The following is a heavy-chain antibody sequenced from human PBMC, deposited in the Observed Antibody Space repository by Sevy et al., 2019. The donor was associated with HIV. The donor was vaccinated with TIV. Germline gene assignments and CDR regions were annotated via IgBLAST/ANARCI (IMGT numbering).Heavy chain of an antibody. CDR1: GFSFSSNA. D-gene: IGHD6-19*01. V-gene: IGHV3-23*01. Sequence: GGSLRLSCAASGFSFSSNAMSWVLQAPGKGLEWVSGISGSGGSTYYADSVKGRFTISRDNSKNTLYLQMNSLRGEDTALYYCAKDKDSSGYYYFDYWGQGTLVTVSS. CDR3: AKDKDSSGYYYFDY. J-gene: IGHJ4*02. CDR2: ISGSGGST.